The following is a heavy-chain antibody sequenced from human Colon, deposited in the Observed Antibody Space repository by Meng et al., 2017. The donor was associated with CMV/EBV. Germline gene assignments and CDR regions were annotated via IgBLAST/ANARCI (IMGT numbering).Heavy chain of an antibody. J-gene: IGHJ6*01. Sequence: GESLKISCAASDFTFSNYGMHWVRLAPGRGLEWVAFIGYDGSNTYYEDSVKGRFTISRDNSKNTLYLQMKSLRTEDTAVYYCAKDSVRNCGRTSCRNNGVDVWGQGTTVTVSS. CDR3: AKDSVRNCGRTSCRNNGVDV. CDR2: IGYDGSNT. V-gene: IGHV3-30*02. D-gene: IGHD2-2*01. CDR1: DFTFSNYG.